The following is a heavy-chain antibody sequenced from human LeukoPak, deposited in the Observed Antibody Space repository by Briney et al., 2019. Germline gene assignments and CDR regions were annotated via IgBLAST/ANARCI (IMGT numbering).Heavy chain of an antibody. CDR2: ISGSGGST. D-gene: IGHD6-13*01. CDR3: AKYGYSSSWYTDY. V-gene: IGHV3-23*01. J-gene: IGHJ4*02. CDR1: GFTFSSYA. Sequence: GGSLRLFCAASGFTFSSYAMSWVRQAPGKGLEWVSAISGSGGSTYYADSVKGRFTISRDNSKNTLYLQMNSLRAEDTAVYYCAKYGYSSSWYTDYWGQGTLVTVSS.